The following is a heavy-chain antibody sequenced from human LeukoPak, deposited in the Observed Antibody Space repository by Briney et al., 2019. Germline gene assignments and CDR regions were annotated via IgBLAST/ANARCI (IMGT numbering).Heavy chain of an antibody. CDR2: ISCDGSNK. CDR1: GFTFSSYG. V-gene: IGHV3-30*18. CDR3: AKGWASYYYGSGSYYPSDHFDY. J-gene: IGHJ4*02. Sequence: GGSLRLSCAASGFTFSSYGMHWVRQAPGKGLEWVAVISCDGSNKYYADSVKGRFTISRDNSKNTLYLQMNSLRAEDTAVYYCAKGWASYYYGSGSYYPSDHFDYWGQGTLVTVSS. D-gene: IGHD3-10*01.